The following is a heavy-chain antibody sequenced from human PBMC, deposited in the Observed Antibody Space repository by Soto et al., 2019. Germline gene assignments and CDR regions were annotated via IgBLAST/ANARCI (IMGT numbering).Heavy chain of an antibody. J-gene: IGHJ4*02. CDR3: ARDGYCSSTSCYTGGFDY. CDR2: IYYSGST. Sequence: QVQLQESGPGLVKPSQTLSLTCTVSGGSISSGDYYWSWIRQPPGKGLEWIGYIYYSGSTYYNPSLKSRVTISVDTSKNQFSLKLSSVTAADTAVYYCARDGYCSSTSCYTGGFDYWGQGTLVTVSS. CDR1: GGSISSGDYY. V-gene: IGHV4-30-4*01. D-gene: IGHD2-2*02.